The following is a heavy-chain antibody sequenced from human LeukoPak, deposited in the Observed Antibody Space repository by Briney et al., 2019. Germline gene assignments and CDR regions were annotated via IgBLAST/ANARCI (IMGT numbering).Heavy chain of an antibody. J-gene: IGHJ6*02. Sequence: GASVKVSCKASGYTFTSYGISWVRQAPGQGLEWMGWISAYNGNTNYAQKLQGRVTMTTDTSTSTAYMELRSLRSDDTAVYYCARHTPKPPFYGSGSPHSDRYYYYGMDVWGQGTTVTVSS. CDR1: GYTFTSYG. D-gene: IGHD3-10*01. CDR2: ISAYNGNT. CDR3: ARHTPKPPFYGSGSPHSDRYYYYGMDV. V-gene: IGHV1-18*01.